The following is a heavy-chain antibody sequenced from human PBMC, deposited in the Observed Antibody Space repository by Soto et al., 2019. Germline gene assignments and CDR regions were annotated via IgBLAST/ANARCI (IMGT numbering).Heavy chain of an antibody. D-gene: IGHD6-13*01. CDR1: GFIFRNHA. CDR2: ISAGGNLI. J-gene: IGHJ4*02. CDR3: AKRQGIGAAAKNFDF. V-gene: IGHV3-23*01. Sequence: GGSLRLSCAASGFIFRNHAMSWVRQVPGKGLEWVSGISAGGNLIYYADSVRGRFTMSRDNSKNMLYLQMNSLRAGDTAVYFCAKRQGIGAAAKNFDFWGQGARVTVSS.